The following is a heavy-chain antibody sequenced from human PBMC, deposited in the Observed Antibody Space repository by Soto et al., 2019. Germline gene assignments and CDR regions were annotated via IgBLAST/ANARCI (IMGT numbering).Heavy chain of an antibody. Sequence: QITLKESGPTLVKPTQTLTLTCTFSGFSLSTTGVGVGWIRQPPGKALECLAVIYWDDDTRYNPSLETRLTISRGTSKNQVVLTMTNMDPLDTATYSCSHRRSDRSFDYWGQGTLVDVSS. CDR1: GFSLSTTGVG. V-gene: IGHV2-5*02. CDR2: IYWDDDT. J-gene: IGHJ4*02. CDR3: SHRRSDRSFDY.